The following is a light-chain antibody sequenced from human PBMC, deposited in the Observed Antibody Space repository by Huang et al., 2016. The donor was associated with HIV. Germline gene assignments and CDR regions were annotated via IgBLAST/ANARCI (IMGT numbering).Light chain of an antibody. Sequence: AVQLTQSPSSLSASVGDTVIISCRASQDIGTSLAWYQQRTGRAPTLLISAASTLQTVVPSLFSGDSSGTYFTLFITNLQPEDFATYYCQQLHTYPITFGQGTRLDMK. CDR2: AAS. J-gene: IGKJ5*01. V-gene: IGKV1-13*02. CDR3: QQLHTYPIT. CDR1: QDIGTS.